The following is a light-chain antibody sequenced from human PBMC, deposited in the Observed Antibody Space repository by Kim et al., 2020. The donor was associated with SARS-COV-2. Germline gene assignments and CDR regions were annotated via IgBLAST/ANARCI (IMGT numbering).Light chain of an antibody. V-gene: IGKV1-5*03. CDR3: QQYDSYPYT. J-gene: IGKJ2*01. CDR1: QSISSW. CDR2: QAS. Sequence: SASVGDRVTITCRDSQSISSWLAWYQQKPGKAPKLLIYQASSLESGVPSSFSGSGSGTEFTLTSGSLQPDDFASYYCQQYDSYPYTFGQGTKVDI.